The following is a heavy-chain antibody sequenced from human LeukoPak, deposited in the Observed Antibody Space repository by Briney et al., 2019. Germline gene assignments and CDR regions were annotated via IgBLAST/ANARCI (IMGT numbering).Heavy chain of an antibody. D-gene: IGHD3-22*01. CDR2: IYLGDSDT. CDR1: GYSFTSYW. J-gene: IGHJ4*02. Sequence: TGESLKISCKGSGYSFTSYWIGWVRQMPGKGLEWMGIIYLGDSDTRYSPSFQGQVTISADKSISTAYLQWSSLKASDTAMYYCARPQDSSGYTAFDYWGQGTLVTVSS. V-gene: IGHV5-51*01. CDR3: ARPQDSSGYTAFDY.